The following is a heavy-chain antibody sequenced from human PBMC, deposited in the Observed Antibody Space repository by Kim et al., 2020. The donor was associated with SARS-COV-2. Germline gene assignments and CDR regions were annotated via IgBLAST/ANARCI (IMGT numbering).Heavy chain of an antibody. Sequence: SETLSLTCTVSGGSISSSSYYWGWIRQPPGKGLEWIGSIYYSGSTYYNPSLKSRVTISVDTSKNQFSLKLSSVTAADTAVYYCARGDTVVRGIDYWGQGTLVTVSS. CDR2: IYYSGST. CDR1: GGSISSSSYY. D-gene: IGHD3-10*01. V-gene: IGHV4-39*07. CDR3: ARGDTVVRGIDY. J-gene: IGHJ4*02.